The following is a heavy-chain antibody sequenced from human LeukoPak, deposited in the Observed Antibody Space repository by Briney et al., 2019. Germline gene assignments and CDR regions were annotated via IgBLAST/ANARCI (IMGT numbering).Heavy chain of an antibody. Sequence: ASVKVSCKASGYTFTGYYTHWVRQAPGQGLEWMGWINPNSGGTNYAQKFQGWVTMTRDTSISTAYMELSSLRSEDTAVYYCAAGFYGSGSYYNVPFDYWGQGTLVTVSS. J-gene: IGHJ4*02. D-gene: IGHD3-10*01. CDR2: INPNSGGT. V-gene: IGHV1-2*04. CDR3: AAGFYGSGSYYNVPFDY. CDR1: GYTFTGYY.